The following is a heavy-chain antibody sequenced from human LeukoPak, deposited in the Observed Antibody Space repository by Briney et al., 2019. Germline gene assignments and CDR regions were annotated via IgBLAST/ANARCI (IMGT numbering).Heavy chain of an antibody. Sequence: SETLSLTCTVSGGSISSGGYYWSWLRQHPGTGLEWIGYIYYSGSTYYNPSLKSRVTISVDTSKNQFSLKLSSVTAADTAVYYCARDHRTGTTLWGQGTLVTVSS. CDR1: GGSISSGGYY. CDR3: ARDHRTGTTL. V-gene: IGHV4-31*03. D-gene: IGHD1-7*01. CDR2: IYYSGST. J-gene: IGHJ4*02.